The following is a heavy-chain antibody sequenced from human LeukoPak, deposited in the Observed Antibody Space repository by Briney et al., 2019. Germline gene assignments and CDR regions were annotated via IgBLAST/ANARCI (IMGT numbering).Heavy chain of an antibody. CDR3: ARADCSTGICSHLDC. V-gene: IGHV3-48*02. J-gene: IGHJ4*02. D-gene: IGHD2-15*01. CDR2: IGISSSTI. CDR1: GFTFSGHS. Sequence: GGSLRLSCAASGFTFSGHSMNWVRQAPGRGLEWVAYIGISSSTIYYADSVKGRFTISRDSVKNSVFLQMNTLRDEDTAVYYCARADCSTGICSHLDCWGQGTLVTVAS.